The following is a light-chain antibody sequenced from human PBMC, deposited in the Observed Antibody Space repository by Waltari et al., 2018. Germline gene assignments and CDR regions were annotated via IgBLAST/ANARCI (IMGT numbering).Light chain of an antibody. CDR2: SNN. CDR1: RSNIGSNS. Sequence: QSVLTQPPSASGTPGQRVAISCSGTRSNIGSNSVHWYQQLPGTAPKLLTHSNNQLPSGVPDRFSCSKSGTSASLANRGLQSEDESHYYCAAWDAILNGWVFGVGTKLTVL. J-gene: IGLJ3*02. V-gene: IGLV1-44*01. CDR3: AAWDAILNGWV.